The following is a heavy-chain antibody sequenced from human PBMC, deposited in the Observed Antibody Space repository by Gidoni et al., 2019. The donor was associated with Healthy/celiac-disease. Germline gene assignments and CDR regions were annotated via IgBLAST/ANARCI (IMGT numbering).Heavy chain of an antibody. J-gene: IGHJ4*02. D-gene: IGHD4-4*01. Sequence: EVQLVQSGAEVKKPGESLRLSCKGSGYSFTSYWISWVRQMPGKGREWMGRIDPSDSYTNYSPSFQGHVTISADKSISTAYLQWSSLKASDTAMYYCARHWAYSINFDYWGQGTLVTVSS. CDR2: IDPSDSYT. V-gene: IGHV5-10-1*03. CDR1: GYSFTSYW. CDR3: ARHWAYSINFDY.